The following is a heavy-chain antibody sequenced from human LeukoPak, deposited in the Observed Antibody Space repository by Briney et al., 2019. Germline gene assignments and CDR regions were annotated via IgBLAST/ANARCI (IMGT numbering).Heavy chain of an antibody. V-gene: IGHV3-11*01. D-gene: IGHD5-18*01. J-gene: IGHJ4*02. Sequence: PGGSLRLSCAASGFTVSSNYMSWIRQAPGKGLEWVSYISSSGSTIYYADSVKGRFTISRDNAKNSLYLQMNSLRAEDTAVYYCARGGDTAMVWYFGYWGQGTLVTVSS. CDR1: GFTVSSNY. CDR3: ARGGDTAMVWYFGY. CDR2: ISSSGSTI.